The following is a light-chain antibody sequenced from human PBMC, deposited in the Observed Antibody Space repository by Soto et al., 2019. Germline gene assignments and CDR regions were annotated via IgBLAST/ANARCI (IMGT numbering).Light chain of an antibody. CDR2: EES. CDR1: QRIGRW. CDR3: QQYESYRT. Sequence: DIQMTQSPSTLSAYVGDRVTITCRASQRIGRWLAWYQQKPGKAPKLLIYEESSLESGVSSRFRGSGSGTEFTLTITSLQPEDFATYYCQQYESYRTFGPGTKVEIK. V-gene: IGKV1-5*03. J-gene: IGKJ1*01.